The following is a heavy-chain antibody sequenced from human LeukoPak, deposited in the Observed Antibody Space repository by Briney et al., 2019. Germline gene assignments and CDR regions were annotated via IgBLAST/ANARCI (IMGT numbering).Heavy chain of an antibody. CDR3: ARERDGRFFDY. D-gene: IGHD5-24*01. CDR2: INQDGSEK. J-gene: IGHJ4*02. V-gene: IGHV3-7*01. Sequence: PGGSLRLSCAVSGLIFRSYWMSWVRQAPGKGLEWVTNINQDGSEKYFVDSVKGRFTTSRDNAKNSLHLQMNTLRAEDTAAYYCARERDGRFFDYWGQGTLVTVSS. CDR1: GLIFRSYW.